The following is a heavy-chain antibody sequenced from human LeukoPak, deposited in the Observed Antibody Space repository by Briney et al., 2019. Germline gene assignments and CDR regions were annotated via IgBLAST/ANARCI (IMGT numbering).Heavy chain of an antibody. CDR3: ARSRGGATIADDY. CDR1: GGSFSGYY. CDR2: INHSGST. Sequence: PSETLSLTCAVYGGSFSGYYWSWIRQPPGKGLEWIGEINHSGSTNYNPSLKSRVTISVDTSKNQFSLKLSSVTAADTAVYYCARSRGGATIADDYWGQGTLVTVSS. D-gene: IGHD1-26*01. J-gene: IGHJ4*02. V-gene: IGHV4-34*01.